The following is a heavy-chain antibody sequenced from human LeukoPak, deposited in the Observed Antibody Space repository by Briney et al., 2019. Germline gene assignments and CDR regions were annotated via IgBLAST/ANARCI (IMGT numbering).Heavy chain of an antibody. J-gene: IGHJ6*02. D-gene: IGHD2/OR15-2a*01. Sequence: GESLKISCKGSEYSFTSYWIAWVRQMPGQGLEWMGIIYPGDSDTRYSSSFQGQVTISADKSINTAYLQWSSLKASDSAMYYCARLVNYGLDVWGQGTTVTVPS. CDR2: IYPGDSDT. CDR3: ARLVNYGLDV. V-gene: IGHV5-51*01. CDR1: EYSFTSYW.